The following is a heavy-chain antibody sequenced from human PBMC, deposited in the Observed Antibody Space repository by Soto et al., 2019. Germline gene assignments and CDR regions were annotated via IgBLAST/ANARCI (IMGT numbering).Heavy chain of an antibody. CDR3: ARQGIAAAGTGDYYYGMDV. D-gene: IGHD6-13*01. V-gene: IGHV5-51*01. Sequence: PGESLKISCKGSGYSFTSYWIGWVRQMPGKGLEWMGIIYPGDSDTRYSPSFQGQVTISADKSISTAYLQWSSLKASDTAMYYCARQGIAAAGTGDYYYGMDVWGQGTTVTVSS. CDR2: IYPGDSDT. CDR1: GYSFTSYW. J-gene: IGHJ6*02.